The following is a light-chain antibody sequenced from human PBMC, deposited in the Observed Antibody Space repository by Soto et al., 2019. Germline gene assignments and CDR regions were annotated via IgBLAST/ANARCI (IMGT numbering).Light chain of an antibody. CDR3: SSYTSSSTFHYV. V-gene: IGLV2-14*01. Sequence: QSALTQPAPVSGSPGQSITISCTGTSSDVGGYNYVSWYQQHPGKAPKLMIYEVSNRPSGVSNRFSGSKSGNTASLTISGLQAEDEADYYCSSYTSSSTFHYVFGTGTKLTVL. CDR2: EVS. CDR1: SSDVGGYNY. J-gene: IGLJ1*01.